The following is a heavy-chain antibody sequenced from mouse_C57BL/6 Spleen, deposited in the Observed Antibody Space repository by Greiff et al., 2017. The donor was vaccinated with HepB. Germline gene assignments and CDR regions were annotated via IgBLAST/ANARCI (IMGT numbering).Heavy chain of an antibody. V-gene: IGHV1-55*01. D-gene: IGHD1-1*01. Sequence: QVQLQQSGAELVKPGASVKMSCKASGYTFTSYWITWVKQRPGQGLEWIGDIYPGSGSTNYNEKFKSKATLTVDTSSSTAYMQLSSLTSEDSAVYYCARGPYYYGSSYVYYFDYWGQGTTLTVSS. CDR2: IYPGSGST. CDR1: GYTFTSYW. J-gene: IGHJ2*01. CDR3: ARGPYYYGSSYVYYFDY.